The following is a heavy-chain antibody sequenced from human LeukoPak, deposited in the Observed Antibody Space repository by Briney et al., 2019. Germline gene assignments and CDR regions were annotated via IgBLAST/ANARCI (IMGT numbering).Heavy chain of an antibody. CDR2: ISGAGGTT. J-gene: IGHJ4*02. CDR3: AKENCSGGSCTPNWYNLDS. CDR1: GFTFSSYA. Sequence: GGSLRLSCAASGFTFSSYAMSWVRQAPGKGLEWVSVISGAGGTTKYADSVKGRFTISRDNSKNTLYLQLISLRAEDTAVYYCAKENCSGGSCTPNWYNLDSWGQGTLVTVSS. D-gene: IGHD2-15*01. V-gene: IGHV3-23*01.